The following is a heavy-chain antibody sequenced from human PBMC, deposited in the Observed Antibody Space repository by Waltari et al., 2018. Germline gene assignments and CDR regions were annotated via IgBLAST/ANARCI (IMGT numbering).Heavy chain of an antibody. CDR1: GGSIRTSRYY. D-gene: IGHD3-16*02. CDR3: GRYSTYPDVCLDP. J-gene: IGHJ5*02. CDR2: VDYSGAA. V-gene: IGHV4-39*07. Sequence: QLQLQESGPGLVKPSETLSLTCTVSGGSIRTSRYYWGWIRQPPGKGLEWIGSVDYSGAAYYSPSLKSRVTILVDTSKNQFSLTLSSVTVADTAVYYCGRYSTYPDVCLDPWGQGTLVTVSP.